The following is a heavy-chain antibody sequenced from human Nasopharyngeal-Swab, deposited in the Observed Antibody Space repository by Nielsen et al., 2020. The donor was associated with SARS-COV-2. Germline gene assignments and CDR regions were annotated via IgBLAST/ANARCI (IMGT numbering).Heavy chain of an antibody. J-gene: IGHJ5*02. CDR2: ISYDGSNK. Sequence: WIRQPPGKGLEWVAVISYDGSNKYYADSVKGRFTISRDNSKNTLYLQMNSLRAEDTAVYYCARSRMVRGEGWFDPWGQGTLVTVSP. V-gene: IGHV3-30-3*01. CDR3: ARSRMVRGEGWFDP. D-gene: IGHD3-10*01.